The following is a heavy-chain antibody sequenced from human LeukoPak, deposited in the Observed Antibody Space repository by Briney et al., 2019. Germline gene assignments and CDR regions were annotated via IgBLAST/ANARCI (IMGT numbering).Heavy chain of an antibody. D-gene: IGHD1-26*01. J-gene: IGHJ4*02. V-gene: IGHV3-30*18. Sequence: PGGSLRLSCAASGFTFSSYGMHWVRQAPGKGLEWVAVISYDGSNKYYADSVRGGFTISRDNSKNTLYLQMNSLRAEDTAVYYCAKGSIYYPFDYWGQGTLVTVSS. CDR1: GFTFSSYG. CDR2: ISYDGSNK. CDR3: AKGSIYYPFDY.